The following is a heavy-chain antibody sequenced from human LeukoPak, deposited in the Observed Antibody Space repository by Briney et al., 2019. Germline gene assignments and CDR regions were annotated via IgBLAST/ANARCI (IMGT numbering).Heavy chain of an antibody. CDR3: ASCVQKNFDY. V-gene: IGHV3-23*01. J-gene: IGHJ4*02. CDR2: ISDSGGRT. Sequence: PGGSLRLSCAVSGITLSNYGMSWVRQAPGKGLEWVAGISDSGGRTNYADSVKGRFTISRDNPKNTLYLQMNSLRAEDTAVYYCASCVQKNFDYWGQGTLVTVSS. D-gene: IGHD5/OR15-5a*01. CDR1: GITLSNYG.